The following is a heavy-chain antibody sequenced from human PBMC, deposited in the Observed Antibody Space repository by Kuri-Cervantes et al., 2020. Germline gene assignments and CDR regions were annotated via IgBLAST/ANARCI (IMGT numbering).Heavy chain of an antibody. Sequence: SVKVSCKASGGSFRTYAVSWVRLAPGQVLEWMGGFIPRFGSANYAQKFQGRVTITMDESTTTSYMEMNSVTSDDTAIYYCARGGSTDYFDYRGLGTLVTVSS. D-gene: IGHD6-25*01. J-gene: IGHJ4*02. CDR2: FIPRFGSA. CDR1: GGSFRTYA. CDR3: ARGGSTDYFDY. V-gene: IGHV1-69*05.